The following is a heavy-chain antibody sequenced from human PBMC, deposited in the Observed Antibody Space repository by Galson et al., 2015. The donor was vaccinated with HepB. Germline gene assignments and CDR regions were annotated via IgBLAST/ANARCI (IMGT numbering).Heavy chain of an antibody. CDR1: GYTFTGYY. D-gene: IGHD1-20*01. J-gene: IGHJ2*01. CDR2: INPKSVGT. V-gene: IGHV1-2*06. Sequence: SVKVSCKAYGYTFTGYYIHWVRQAPGQGLQWMGRINPKSVGTKYTQKFQGRVAVTRDTSINTVYMELSRLNSDDTAVYYCARGSRSTWTDFRRYWYFDFWGRGTLVTVSS. CDR3: ARGSRSTWTDFRRYWYFDF.